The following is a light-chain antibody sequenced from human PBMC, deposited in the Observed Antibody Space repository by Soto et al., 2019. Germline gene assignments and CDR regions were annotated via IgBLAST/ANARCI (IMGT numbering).Light chain of an antibody. J-gene: IGKJ1*01. Sequence: VLTQSPGTLSLSPGERATLSCRASQSVSTRNLAWYQQKPGQAPRLLIYDASTRATGIPDRFSGSGSGTDFTLTISRVEPEDFAVYYCHQYGRSPWTLGQGTKVDIK. V-gene: IGKV3-20*01. CDR2: DAS. CDR3: HQYGRSPWT. CDR1: QSVSTRN.